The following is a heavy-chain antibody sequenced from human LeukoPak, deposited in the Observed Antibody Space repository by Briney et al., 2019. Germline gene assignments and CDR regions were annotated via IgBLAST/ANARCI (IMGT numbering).Heavy chain of an antibody. D-gene: IGHD3-22*01. CDR1: GFTFSDNY. CDR2: ISGNGGVI. V-gene: IGHV3-11*04. Sequence: PGGSLRLSCAASGFTFSDNYMTWVRQAPGKGLEWLSYISGNGGVIQYADSVKGRFTISRDNAKNLLYLQMDSLRAEDTAVYYCARDNSKTQGADSSGYFPIYYFDYWGQGTLVTVSS. J-gene: IGHJ4*02. CDR3: ARDNSKTQGADSSGYFPIYYFDY.